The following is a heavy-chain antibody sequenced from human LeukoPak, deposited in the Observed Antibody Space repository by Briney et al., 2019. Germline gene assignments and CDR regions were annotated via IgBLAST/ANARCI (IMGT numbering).Heavy chain of an antibody. CDR2: IKSKTEGGTT. J-gene: IGHJ4*02. V-gene: IGHV3-15*01. CDR1: GFTFSDAW. Sequence: RGSLRLSRAASGFTFSDAWMSWVRPAPRERLGWVGRIKSKTEGGTTDYAAPVKGRFTISRDDSKNSLYLQMNSLRTEDTAVYYCATLGYSYGRIWGQGTLVTVSS. D-gene: IGHD5-18*01. CDR3: ATLGYSYGRI.